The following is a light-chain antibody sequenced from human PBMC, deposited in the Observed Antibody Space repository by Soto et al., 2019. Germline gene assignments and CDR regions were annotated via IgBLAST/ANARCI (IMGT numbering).Light chain of an antibody. CDR3: CSYAGSYTLWV. CDR2: DVS. CDR1: SSDDGGYNF. Sequence: QSALTQPRSVSGSPGQSVTISCTGTSSDDGGYNFVSWYQQYPGKAPKLIIYDVSKRPSGVPDRFSGSKSGNTASLTISGLRAEDEADYYCCSYAGSYTLWVFGGGTKVTVL. J-gene: IGLJ3*02. V-gene: IGLV2-11*01.